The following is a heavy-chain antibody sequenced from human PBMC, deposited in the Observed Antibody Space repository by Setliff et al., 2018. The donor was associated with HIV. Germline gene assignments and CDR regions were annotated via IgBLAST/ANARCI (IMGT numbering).Heavy chain of an antibody. CDR1: GGTFSSYA. J-gene: IGHJ5*02. D-gene: IGHD7-27*01. CDR3: ARGTTPLGRFDP. CDR2: IIPILGIA. Sequence: GASVKVSCKASGGTFSSYAISWVRQAPGQGLEWMGGIIPILGIANYAQKFQGRVTITADNSTSTAYMELRSLRSDDTAVYYCARGTTPLGRFDPWGQGTLVTVSS. V-gene: IGHV1-69*10.